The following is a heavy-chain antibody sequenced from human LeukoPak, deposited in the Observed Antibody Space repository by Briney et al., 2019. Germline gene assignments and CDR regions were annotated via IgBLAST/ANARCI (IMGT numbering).Heavy chain of an antibody. CDR2: IYYSGST. V-gene: IGHV4-31*03. Sequence: PSQTLSLTCTVSGGSVSSGDYYWSWIRQHPGKGLDRIGYIYYSGSTYYNPSLNSRVTMSVDTSKTQFSLNLTSVTAADTAVYYCARESNFVSAFDVWGRGTTVTVSS. CDR1: GGSVSSGDYY. J-gene: IGHJ6*02. CDR3: ARESNFVSAFDV. D-gene: IGHD3-16*01.